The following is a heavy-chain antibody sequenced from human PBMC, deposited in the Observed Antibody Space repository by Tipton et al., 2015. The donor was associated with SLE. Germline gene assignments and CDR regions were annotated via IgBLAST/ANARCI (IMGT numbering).Heavy chain of an antibody. CDR1: GGPISSSSYY. D-gene: IGHD6-13*01. Sequence: TLSLTCTVSGGPISSSSYYWGWIRQPPGKGLEWIGGIYYSGSTYYNPSLKSRVTISVDTSKNQFSLKLSSVTAADMAVYYCASYGGSSWGDAFDIWGQGTMVTVSS. J-gene: IGHJ3*02. CDR2: IYYSGST. CDR3: ASYGGSSWGDAFDI. V-gene: IGHV4-39*07.